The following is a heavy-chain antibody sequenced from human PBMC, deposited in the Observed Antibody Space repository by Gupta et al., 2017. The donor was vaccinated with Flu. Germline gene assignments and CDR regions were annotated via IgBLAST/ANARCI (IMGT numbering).Heavy chain of an antibody. J-gene: IGHJ4*02. Sequence: EVRLVESGGGLVKPGGPLSLSCEGSGFPFSSYTMNWVRQAPGKGLEWVSSISPSRNSVWHAESVKGRFTIYRDNAKDILSLEMNRRRVEDTAMYYCGRDGVGEGGYGGYWGRGALVPVS. V-gene: IGHV3-21*06. CDR3: GRDGVGEGGYGGY. CDR2: ISPSRNSV. CDR1: GFPFSSYT. D-gene: IGHD4-23*01.